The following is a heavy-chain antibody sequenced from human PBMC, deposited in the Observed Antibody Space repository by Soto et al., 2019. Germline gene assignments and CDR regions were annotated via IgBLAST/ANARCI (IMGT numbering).Heavy chain of an antibody. CDR2: ITPDNGKA. CDR3: ARARMYSGAHHDY. J-gene: IGHJ4*02. D-gene: IGHD1-26*01. V-gene: IGHV1-18*04. CDR1: GYTFNNFG. Sequence: QVQLVQSGAEVENPGASVKVSCKASGYTFNNFGINWVRQAPGQGLEWLGWITPDNGKANYAQKHQDRLTITTDTSTNTAYLQLRSLRSDDTAVYFCARARMYSGAHHDYWGQGTLVTVSS.